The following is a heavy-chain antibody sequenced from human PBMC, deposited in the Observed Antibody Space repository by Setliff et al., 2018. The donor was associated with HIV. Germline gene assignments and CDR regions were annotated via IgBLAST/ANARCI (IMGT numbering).Heavy chain of an antibody. J-gene: IGHJ6*02. CDR1: GFTFSSYA. Sequence: GGSLRLSCAASGFTFSSYAMHWVRQAPGKGLEWVAVISYDGSNKYYADSVKGRFTISRGNSKNTLYLQMNSLRAEDTAVYYCARSVIGYYYYGMDVRGQGTLVTVSS. CDR2: ISYDGSNK. V-gene: IGHV3-30*01. CDR3: ARSVIGYYYYGMDV. D-gene: IGHD3-10*01.